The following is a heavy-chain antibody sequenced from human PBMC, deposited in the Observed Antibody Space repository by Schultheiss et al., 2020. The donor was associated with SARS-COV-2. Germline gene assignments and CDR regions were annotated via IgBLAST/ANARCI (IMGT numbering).Heavy chain of an antibody. Sequence: GGSLRLSCAGSGFTFSRYEMNWVRQAPGRGLEWVSSISSSSSYIYYADSVKGRFTISRDNAKNSLYLQMNSLRAEDTAVYYCARDLPSSGWHIGAALYWGQGTLVTVSS. CDR1: GFTFSRYE. J-gene: IGHJ4*02. V-gene: IGHV3-21*01. CDR2: ISSSSSYI. D-gene: IGHD6-19*01. CDR3: ARDLPSSGWHIGAALY.